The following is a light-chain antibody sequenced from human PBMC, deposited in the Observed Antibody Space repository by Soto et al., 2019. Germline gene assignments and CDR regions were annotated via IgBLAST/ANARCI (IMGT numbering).Light chain of an antibody. J-gene: IGKJ3*01. V-gene: IGKV3-20*01. Sequence: EIGLTQSPGTLSLSPGERATLSCRASQSFTSTFLAWYQHKPCQAPRLLIYDASSRATGIPDRFIGSGSGTDFTRSITRLEPEAFAVSYCQQYCSSPCIFGPGTKGDS. CDR1: QSFTSTF. CDR3: QQYCSSPCI. CDR2: DAS.